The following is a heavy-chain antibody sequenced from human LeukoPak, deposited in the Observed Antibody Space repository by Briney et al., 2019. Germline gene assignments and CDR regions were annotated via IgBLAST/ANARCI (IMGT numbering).Heavy chain of an antibody. CDR1: GFTVSSYY. J-gene: IGHJ6*03. CDR3: AKDGHGRWNYHHYYMDV. CDR2: ISGSGGST. V-gene: IGHV3-23*01. Sequence: PGGSLRLSCAASGFTVSSYYMSWVRQAPGKGLEWVAAISGSGGSTYYADSVKGRFTISRDNSKNTLYLQMNRLRAEDTAVYYCAKDGHGRWNYHHYYMDVYGRGNRVTVS. D-gene: IGHD5-24*01.